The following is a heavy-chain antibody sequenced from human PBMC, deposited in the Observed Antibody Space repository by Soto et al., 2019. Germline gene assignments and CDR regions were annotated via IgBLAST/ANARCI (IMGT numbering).Heavy chain of an antibody. Sequence: QVQLQESGPGLVKPSETLSLTCTVSGGSISSYYWSWIRQPTGKGLEWIGYIYYSGSTNYNPSLKSRVTISVDASKNQFSLKLSSATAADTAVYYCARRYGGNLDYWGQGTLVTVSS. CDR3: ARRYGGNLDY. D-gene: IGHD1-1*01. J-gene: IGHJ4*02. CDR2: IYYSGST. CDR1: GGSISSYY. V-gene: IGHV4-59*08.